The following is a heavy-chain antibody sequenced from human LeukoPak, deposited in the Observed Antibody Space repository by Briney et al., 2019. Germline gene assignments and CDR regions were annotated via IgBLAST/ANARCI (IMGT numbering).Heavy chain of an antibody. CDR1: GFTFSSYG. D-gene: IGHD3-10*01. V-gene: IGHV3-30*18. J-gene: IGHJ6*02. Sequence: GGSLRLSCAASGFTFSSYGIHWVRQAPGKGLEWVAAVSYDGSNKFCADSVKGRFTISRDSSRNTLYLEMNSLSAEDTAVYYCAKDLRKLVRGVPDYYGMDVWGQGTTVTVYS. CDR3: AKDLRKLVRGVPDYYGMDV. CDR2: VSYDGSNK.